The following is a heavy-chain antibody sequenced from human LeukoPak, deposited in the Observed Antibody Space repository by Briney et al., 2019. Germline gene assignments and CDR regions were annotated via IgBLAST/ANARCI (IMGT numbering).Heavy chain of an antibody. CDR2: IYYSGST. D-gene: IGHD6-13*01. J-gene: IGHJ5*02. CDR1: GGSISSYY. CDR3: VRYSSSWYEDWFDP. Sequence: SETLSLTCTVSGGSISSYYWSWIRQPPGKGLEWIGYIYYSGSTNYNPSLKGRVTISVDTSKNQFSLKLSSVTAADTAVYYCVRYSSSWYEDWFDPWGQGTLVTVSS. V-gene: IGHV4-59*01.